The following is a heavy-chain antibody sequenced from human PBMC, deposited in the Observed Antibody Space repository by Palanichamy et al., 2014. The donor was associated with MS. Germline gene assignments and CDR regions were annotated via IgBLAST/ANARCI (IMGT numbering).Heavy chain of an antibody. CDR1: GGSISSGSYY. Sequence: QVQLQESGPGLVKPSQTLSLTCTVSGGSISSGSYYWSWIRQPAGKGLEWIGHIYTSGSTNYNPSLKSRPTISVDTSKNQFFLRLSSVTAADTAVYFCARLRISSAGYYFDYWGQGTLVTVSS. CDR2: IYTSGST. D-gene: IGHD3-10*01. V-gene: IGHV4-61*02. J-gene: IGHJ4*02. CDR3: ARLRISSAGYYFDY.